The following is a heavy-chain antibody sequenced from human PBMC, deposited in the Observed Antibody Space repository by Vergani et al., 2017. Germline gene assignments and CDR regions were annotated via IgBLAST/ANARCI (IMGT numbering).Heavy chain of an antibody. CDR2: IYYSGST. V-gene: IGHV4-30-4*08. CDR1: GGSISSGDYY. CDR3: ARVGVVRGVSYYYYYYGMDV. Sequence: QVQLQESGPGLVKPSQTLSLTCTVSGGSISSGDYYWSWIRQPPGKGLEWIGYIYYSGSTYYNPSLKSRVTISVDTSKNQFSLKLSSVTAADTAVYYCARVGVVRGVSYYYYYYGMDVWGQGTTVIVS. J-gene: IGHJ6*02. D-gene: IGHD3-10*01.